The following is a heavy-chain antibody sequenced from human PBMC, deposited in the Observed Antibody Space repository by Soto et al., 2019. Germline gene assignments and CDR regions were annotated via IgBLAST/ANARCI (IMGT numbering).Heavy chain of an antibody. V-gene: IGHV3-21*01. CDR3: VRDYYDTSGYPNTFDM. Sequence: PGGPLRLFCAASGFTLSRHTMNWVGQAPGKGLEWVSFIGSRTSDIYYADSVKGRFTISRDNAKNSLYLDLTRLRAEDTAVYFCVRDYYDTSGYPNTFDMWGQGTMVTVSS. J-gene: IGHJ3*02. CDR1: GFTLSRHT. CDR2: IGSRTSDI. D-gene: IGHD3-22*01.